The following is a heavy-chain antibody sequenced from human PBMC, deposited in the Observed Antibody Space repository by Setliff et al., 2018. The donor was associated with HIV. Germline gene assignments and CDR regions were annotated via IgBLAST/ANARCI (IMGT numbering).Heavy chain of an antibody. CDR1: GFTFSTYW. CDR3: ARDIWGSSWYSSALNDAFDI. V-gene: IGHV3-7*01. J-gene: IGHJ3*02. Sequence: GESLRLSCAASGFTFSTYWMSWVRQAPGKGLEWVANIKQDGSEKYYEDSVKGRFTISRDNAKNSLYLQMNSLRAEDTAVYYCARDIWGSSWYSSALNDAFDIWGQGTMVTVSS. CDR2: IKQDGSEK. D-gene: IGHD6-13*01.